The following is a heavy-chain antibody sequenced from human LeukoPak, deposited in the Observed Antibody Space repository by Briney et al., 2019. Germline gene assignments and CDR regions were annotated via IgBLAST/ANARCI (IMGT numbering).Heavy chain of an antibody. CDR3: AAEDEYYDFWSGYRGFDP. CDR2: FDPEDGET. D-gene: IGHD3-3*01. CDR1: GYTLTELS. V-gene: IGHV1-24*01. Sequence: ASVKVSCKVSGYTLTELSMHWVRQAPGKGLEWMGGFDPEDGETIYAQKFQGRVTMTEDTSTDTAYMELSSLRSEDTAVYYCAAEDEYYDFWSGYRGFDPWGQGTLVTVSS. J-gene: IGHJ5*02.